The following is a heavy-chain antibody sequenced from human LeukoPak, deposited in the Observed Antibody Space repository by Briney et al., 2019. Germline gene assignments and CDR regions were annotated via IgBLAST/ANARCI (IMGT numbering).Heavy chain of an antibody. CDR2: INPSGGST. Sequence: ASVMVSCKASGYTFTSYYMHWVRQAPGQGLEWMGIINPSGGSTSYAQKFQGRVTMTRDTSTSTVYMELSSLRSEDTAVYYCARERSSGAFDIWGQGTMVTVSS. V-gene: IGHV1-46*01. CDR1: GYTFTSYY. J-gene: IGHJ3*02. CDR3: ARERSSGAFDI. D-gene: IGHD6-6*01.